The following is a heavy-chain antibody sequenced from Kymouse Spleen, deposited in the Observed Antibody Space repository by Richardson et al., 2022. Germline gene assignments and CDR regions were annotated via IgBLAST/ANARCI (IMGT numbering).Heavy chain of an antibody. Sequence: QVQLVQSGAEVKKPGASVKVSCKASGYTFTSYAMHWVRQAPGQRLEWMGWINAGNGNTKYSQKFQGRVTITRDTSASTAYMELSSLRSEDTAVYYCARDQDILTGWGFDPWGQGTLVTVSS. J-gene: IGHJ5*02. D-gene: IGHD3-9*01. CDR2: INAGNGNT. CDR3: ARDQDILTGWGFDP. V-gene: IGHV1-3*01. CDR1: GYTFTSYA.